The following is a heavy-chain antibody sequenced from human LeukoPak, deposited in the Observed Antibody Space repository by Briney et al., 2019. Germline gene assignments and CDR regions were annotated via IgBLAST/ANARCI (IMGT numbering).Heavy chain of an antibody. Sequence: SETLSLTCTVSGGSISSGRYYWSWIRQPAGKGLEWIGRIYTSGSTNYNPSLKSRLTISVDTAKNQFSLKLSSVPAADTAVYYCASGLRSFALYYWGQGTLVTVSS. CDR2: IYTSGST. CDR1: GGSISSGRYY. J-gene: IGHJ4*02. D-gene: IGHD3-9*01. V-gene: IGHV4-61*02. CDR3: ASGLRSFALYY.